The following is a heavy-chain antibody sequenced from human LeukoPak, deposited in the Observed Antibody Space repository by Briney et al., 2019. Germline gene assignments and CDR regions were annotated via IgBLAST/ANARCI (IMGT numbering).Heavy chain of an antibody. V-gene: IGHV4-31*03. D-gene: IGHD5-24*01. Sequence: ASETLSLTCTVSGGSIISGGHYWSWIRQHPGKGLEWIGYIYYSGTTYYNPSLKSRVSISVDTSKNQFSLNLSSVTAADTAVYYCARDRDGYNYLDYWGQGTLVTVSS. J-gene: IGHJ4*02. CDR3: ARDRDGYNYLDY. CDR2: IYYSGTT. CDR1: GGSIISGGHY.